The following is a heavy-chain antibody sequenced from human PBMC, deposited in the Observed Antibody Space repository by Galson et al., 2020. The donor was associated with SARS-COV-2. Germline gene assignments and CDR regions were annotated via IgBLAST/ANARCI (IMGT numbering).Heavy chain of an antibody. Sequence: GGSLRLSCAGSGFTFSSYGMHWVRQAPGKGLEWVAVIWYDGSNKYYADSVKGRFTISRDNSKNTLYLQMNSLRAEDTAVYYCARDQIAVAGTTVDAFDIWGQGTMVTVSS. V-gene: IGHV3-33*01. CDR3: ARDQIAVAGTTVDAFDI. CDR2: IWYDGSNK. CDR1: GFTFSSYG. J-gene: IGHJ3*02. D-gene: IGHD6-19*01.